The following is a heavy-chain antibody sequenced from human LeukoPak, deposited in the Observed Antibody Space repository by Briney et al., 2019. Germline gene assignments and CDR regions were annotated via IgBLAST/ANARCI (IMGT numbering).Heavy chain of an antibody. CDR1: GFTFSGYA. CDR2: ISGSGDYT. D-gene: IGHD5-18*01. Sequence: TGGSLRLSCAVSGFTFSGYAMSWVRQAPGKGLEWVSTISGSGDYTYYADSVKGRFTISRDNSKNTLYLQMNSLRAEDTAVYYCANRGYSYGYLDYWGQGTLVTVSS. J-gene: IGHJ4*02. V-gene: IGHV3-23*01. CDR3: ANRGYSYGYLDY.